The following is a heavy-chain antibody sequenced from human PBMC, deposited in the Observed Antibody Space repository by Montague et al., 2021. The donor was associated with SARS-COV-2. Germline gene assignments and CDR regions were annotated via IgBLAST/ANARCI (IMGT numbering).Heavy chain of an antibody. CDR2: INHSGST. V-gene: IGHV4-34*01. CDR3: ARGYQLRFLEWSSRQSTFDY. Sequence: SETLSLTCAVYGGSFSGYYWSWIRQPPGKGLEWIGEINHSGSTNYNPSLKSRVTISVDTSKNQFSLKLSSVTAADTAVYYCARGYQLRFLEWSSRQSTFDYWGQGTLVTAFS. CDR1: GGSFSGYY. D-gene: IGHD3-3*01. J-gene: IGHJ4*02.